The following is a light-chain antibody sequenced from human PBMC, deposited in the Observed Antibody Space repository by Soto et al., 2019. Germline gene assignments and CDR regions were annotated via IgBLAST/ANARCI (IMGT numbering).Light chain of an antibody. CDR1: PSVNSNY. CDR2: GVS. Sequence: IVLTHSPATLSLSPGARATLSCRASPSVNSNYLAWYQQKPGQAPRLLIYGVSSRATGIPDRFSGSGSGTDFTLTISRLEPEDFAVYYCQQYASTPITFGQGTRLEIK. J-gene: IGKJ5*01. V-gene: IGKV3-20*01. CDR3: QQYASTPIT.